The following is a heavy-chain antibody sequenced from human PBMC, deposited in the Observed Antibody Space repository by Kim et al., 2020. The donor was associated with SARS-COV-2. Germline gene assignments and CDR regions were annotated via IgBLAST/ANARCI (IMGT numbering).Heavy chain of an antibody. D-gene: IGHD6-6*01. CDR2: INHSGST. CDR1: GGSFSGYY. Sequence: SETLSLTCAVYGGSFSGYYWSWIRQPPGKGLEWIGEINHSGSTNYNPSLKSRVTISVDTSKNQFSLKLSSVTAADTAVYYCARGLVVGSSSCWFDPWGQG. J-gene: IGHJ5*02. V-gene: IGHV4-34*01. CDR3: ARGLVVGSSSCWFDP.